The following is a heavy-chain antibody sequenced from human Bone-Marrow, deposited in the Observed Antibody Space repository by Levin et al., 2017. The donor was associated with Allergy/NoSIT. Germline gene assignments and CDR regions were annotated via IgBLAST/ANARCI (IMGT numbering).Heavy chain of an antibody. CDR1: GSTFTGYY. V-gene: IGHV1-2*02. Sequence: PGESLKISCKSSGSTFTGYYIHWVRQAPGQGLEWMGWINPNSAGTNYAQKFQGRVTMTSDTSISTVYMELSSLRSDDTAVYYCARGAVATTTYCWFDPWGQGTLVTVSS. CDR2: INPNSAGT. CDR3: ARGAVATTTYCWFDP. J-gene: IGHJ5*02. D-gene: IGHD5-24*01.